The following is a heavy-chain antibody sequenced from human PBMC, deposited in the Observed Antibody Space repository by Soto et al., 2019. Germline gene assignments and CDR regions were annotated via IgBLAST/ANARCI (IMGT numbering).Heavy chain of an antibody. CDR1: GGSITSSY. V-gene: IGHV4-59*01. CDR3: ARVDYDFWSGSSPSNYGMDV. J-gene: IGHJ6*02. CDR2: IYDTGISGYTPST. D-gene: IGHD3-3*01. Sequence: SETLSLTCTVSGGSITSSYWSWIRRPPGKGLEWIAYIYDTGISGYTPSTSYNPSLKSRVTMSVDTSKSQFSLNLSSVTAADTAVYYCARVDYDFWSGSSPSNYGMDVWGQGTTVTVS.